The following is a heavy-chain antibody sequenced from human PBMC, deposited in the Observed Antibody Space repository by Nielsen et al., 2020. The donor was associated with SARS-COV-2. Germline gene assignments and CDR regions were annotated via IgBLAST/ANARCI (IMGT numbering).Heavy chain of an antibody. V-gene: IGHV4-34*01. CDR1: GGSISNYY. CDR2: MNDSGRT. CDR3: ARVSLLRITIFGVVTRPRYFDL. Sequence: GSLRLSCTVSGGSISNYYWSWIRQSPGKGLEWIGEMNDSGRTNYNPSLKSRVTTSVDTSKNQFSLKLSSVTAADTAVYYCARVSLLRITIFGVVTRPRYFDLWGRGTLVTVSS. J-gene: IGHJ2*01. D-gene: IGHD3-3*01.